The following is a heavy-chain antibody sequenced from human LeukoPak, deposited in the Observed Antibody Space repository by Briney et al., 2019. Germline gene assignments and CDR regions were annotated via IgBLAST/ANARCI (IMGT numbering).Heavy chain of an antibody. CDR1: GFAVSSNY. V-gene: IGHV3-7*01. J-gene: IGHJ4*02. CDR2: IKQDGSEK. Sequence: PGGSLRLSCAASGFAVSSNYMSWVRQAPGKGLEWVANIKQDGSEKYYVDSVKGRFTISRDNAKNSLYLQMNSLRAEDTAVYYCAREGNYDSSGYFLWLEAGAYYFDYWGQGTLVTVSS. CDR3: AREGNYDSSGYFLWLEAGAYYFDY. D-gene: IGHD3-22*01.